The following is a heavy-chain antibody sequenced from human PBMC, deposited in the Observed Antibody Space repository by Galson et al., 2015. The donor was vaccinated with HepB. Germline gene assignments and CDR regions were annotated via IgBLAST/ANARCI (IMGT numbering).Heavy chain of an antibody. V-gene: IGHV3-11*06. D-gene: IGHD6-13*01. Sequence: SLRLSCAASGFTFSDYYMNWIRQAPGKGLEWVSYISSSSRYTNYADSVKGRFTISRDNAKNTLYLQMNSLRAEDTAVYYCAREPGMAASRSLGGQGTLVTVSS. J-gene: IGHJ4*02. CDR2: ISSSSRYT. CDR3: AREPGMAASRSL. CDR1: GFTFSDYY.